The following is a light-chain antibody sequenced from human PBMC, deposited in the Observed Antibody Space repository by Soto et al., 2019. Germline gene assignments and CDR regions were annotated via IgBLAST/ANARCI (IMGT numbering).Light chain of an antibody. J-gene: IGKJ1*01. CDR2: DAS. V-gene: IGKV1-5*01. CDR3: QQYNSYSRT. CDR1: KNINTW. Sequence: DLQLTQSPSNLSASLVDRVTIPCRASKNINTWVAWYQQKPGKAPKLLIYDASSLESGVPSRFSGSGSGTEFTLTISSLQPDDFATYYCQQYNSYSRTFGQGTKVDIK.